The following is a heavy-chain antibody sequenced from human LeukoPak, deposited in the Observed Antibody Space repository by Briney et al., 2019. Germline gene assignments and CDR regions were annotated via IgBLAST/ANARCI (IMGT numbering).Heavy chain of an antibody. J-gene: IGHJ4*02. CDR3: ASCYYYDSSGYYYVH. CDR1: GFTFSSYS. CDR2: ISSSSSYI. Sequence: PGGSLRLSCAASGFTFSSYSMNWVRQAPGKGLEWVSSISSSSSYIYYADSVKGRFTISRDNAKNSLYLQMNSLRAEGTAVYYCASCYYYDSSGYYYVHWGQGTLVTVSS. V-gene: IGHV3-21*01. D-gene: IGHD3-22*01.